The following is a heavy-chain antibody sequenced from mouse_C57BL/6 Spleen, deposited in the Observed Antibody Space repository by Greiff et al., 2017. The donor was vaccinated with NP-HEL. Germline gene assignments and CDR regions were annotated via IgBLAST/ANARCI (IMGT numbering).Heavy chain of an antibody. CDR1: GYTFTSYW. CDR2: IHPNSGST. V-gene: IGHV1-64*01. CDR3: APELGRAWFAY. Sequence: VQLQQPGAELVKPGASVKLSCKASGYTFTSYWMHWVKQRPGQGLEWIGMIHPNSGSTNYNEKFKSKATLTVDKSSSTAYMQLSSLTSEDSAVYYCAPELGRAWFAYWGQGTLVTVSA. D-gene: IGHD4-1*01. J-gene: IGHJ3*01.